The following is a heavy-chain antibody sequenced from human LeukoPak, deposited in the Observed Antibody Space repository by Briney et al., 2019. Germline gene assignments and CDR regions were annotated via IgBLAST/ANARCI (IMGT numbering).Heavy chain of an antibody. CDR2: INHSGST. D-gene: IGHD6-13*01. Sequence: PSETLSLTCTVSGGSISSYYWSWIRQPPGKGLEWIGEINHSGSTNYNSSLKSRVTISVDTSKNQFSLRLSSVTAADTAVYYCARGGNRIAAAGVRSFDPWGQGTLVTVSS. CDR3: ARGGNRIAAAGVRSFDP. V-gene: IGHV4-34*01. J-gene: IGHJ5*02. CDR1: GGSISSYY.